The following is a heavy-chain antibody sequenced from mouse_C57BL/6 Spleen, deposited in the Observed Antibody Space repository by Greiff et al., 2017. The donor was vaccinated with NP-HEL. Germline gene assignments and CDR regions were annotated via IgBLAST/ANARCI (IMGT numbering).Heavy chain of an antibody. CDR1: GYTFTDYN. CDR2: INPNNGGT. J-gene: IGHJ3*01. V-gene: IGHV1-22*01. Sequence: VQLQQSGPELVKPGASVKMSCKASGYTFTDYNMHWVKQSHGKSLEWIGYINPNNGGTSYNQKFKGKATLTVNKSSSTAYMELRSLTSEDSAVYYCARSGTAQATSWFAYWGQGTLVTVSA. D-gene: IGHD3-2*02. CDR3: ARSGTAQATSWFAY.